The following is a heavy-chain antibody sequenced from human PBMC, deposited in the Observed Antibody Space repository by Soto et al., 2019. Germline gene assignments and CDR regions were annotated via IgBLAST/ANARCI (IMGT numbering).Heavy chain of an antibody. V-gene: IGHV1-69*13. CDR3: ARDPANRDYGDY. CDR1: GGTFSSYA. Sequence: SVKVSCKASGGTFSSYAISWVRQAPGQGLEWMGGIIPIFGTANYAQKFQGRVTITADESTSTAYMELSSLRSEDTAVYYCARDPANRDYGDYWGQGTLVTVSS. CDR2: IIPIFGTA. J-gene: IGHJ4*02.